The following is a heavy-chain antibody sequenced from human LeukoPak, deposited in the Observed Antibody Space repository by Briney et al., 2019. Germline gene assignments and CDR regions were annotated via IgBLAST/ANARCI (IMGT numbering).Heavy chain of an antibody. D-gene: IGHD6-19*01. J-gene: IGHJ5*01. CDR2: INSDGYSI. Sequence: GGSLRLSCAASGFTFSGYWMHWVRQAPGKGLVWVSRINSDGYSITYADSVKGRFTISRDNAKSTLYLQMNSLIAEDTAVYFCTRAGYSSGFDSWGQGTLVTVCS. CDR1: GFTFSGYW. CDR3: TRAGYSSGFDS. V-gene: IGHV3-74*03.